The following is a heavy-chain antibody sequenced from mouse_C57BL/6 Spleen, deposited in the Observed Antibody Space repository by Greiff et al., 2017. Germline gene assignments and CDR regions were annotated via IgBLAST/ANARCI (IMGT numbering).Heavy chain of an antibody. Sequence: VQLQQSGPELVKPGASVKISCKASGYTFTDYYMNWVKQSHGKSLEWIGDINPNNGGTSYNQKFKGKATLTVDKSSSTAYMELRSLTSEDSAVYYCARSRLLRAMDYWGQGTSVTVSS. CDR1: GYTFTDYY. D-gene: IGHD2-3*01. V-gene: IGHV1-26*01. CDR2: INPNNGGT. CDR3: ARSRLLRAMDY. J-gene: IGHJ4*01.